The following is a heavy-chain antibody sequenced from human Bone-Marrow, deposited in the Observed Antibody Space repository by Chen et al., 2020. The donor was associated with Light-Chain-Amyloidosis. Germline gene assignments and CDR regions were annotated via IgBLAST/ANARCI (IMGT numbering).Heavy chain of an antibody. Sequence: EVQLVESGGGVVQPGGSLRLSWAASGFTFDDYAMDWVRQAPGKGLEWVSLISGDGGSTYYADSVKGRFTISRDNSKNSLYLQMNSLRTEDTALYYCAKDKRGSSSSWSHYFDYWGQGTLVTVSS. J-gene: IGHJ4*02. CDR3: AKDKRGSSSSWSHYFDY. D-gene: IGHD6-13*01. CDR2: ISGDGGST. CDR1: GFTFDDYA. V-gene: IGHV3-43*02.